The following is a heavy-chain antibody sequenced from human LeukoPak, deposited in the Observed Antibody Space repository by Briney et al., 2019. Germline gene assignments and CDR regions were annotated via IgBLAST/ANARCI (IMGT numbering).Heavy chain of an antibody. V-gene: IGHV3-7*01. CDR1: GFSISTFW. D-gene: IGHD3-16*01. CDR2: MKQDGSEE. Sequence: PGGSLRLSCAASGFSISTFWMHWVRQAPGKGLEWVANMKQDGSEEYYVDSVKGRFTISRDNAKNSLYLQMNSLRAEDTAVYYCASQRNPVMALEYYYYMDVWGKGTTVTVSS. CDR3: ASQRNPVMALEYYYYMDV. J-gene: IGHJ6*03.